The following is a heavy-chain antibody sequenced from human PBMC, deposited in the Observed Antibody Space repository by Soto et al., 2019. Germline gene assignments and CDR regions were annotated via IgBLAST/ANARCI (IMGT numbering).Heavy chain of an antibody. D-gene: IGHD6-13*01. CDR1: GDSISSGGYY. CDR2: IYYTGSN. CDR3: ARGEGAAADY. J-gene: IGHJ4*02. V-gene: IGHV4-31*03. Sequence: QVQLQESGPGLVKPSQTLSLTCTVSGDSISSGGYYWSWIRQHPGKGLEWIGYIYYTGSNYYNPSLKSRVIISVDTSKTQFSLKLRSMTAADTPVYYCARGEGAAADYWGQGTLVTVSS.